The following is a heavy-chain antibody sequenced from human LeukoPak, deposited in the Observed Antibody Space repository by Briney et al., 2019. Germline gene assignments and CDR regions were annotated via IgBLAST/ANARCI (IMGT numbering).Heavy chain of an antibody. J-gene: IGHJ4*02. V-gene: IGHV3-30*04. CDR1: GFTFTFYA. D-gene: IGHD3-22*01. Sequence: GGSLRLSCAASGFTFTFYAIHWVRQAPGKGLEWVALISYDGSSKYYADSVKGRFTISRDNAKNSLYLQMNSLRAEDTAVYYCAKVGTLYDSSGYPYYFDYWGQGTLVTVSS. CDR3: AKVGTLYDSSGYPYYFDY. CDR2: ISYDGSSK.